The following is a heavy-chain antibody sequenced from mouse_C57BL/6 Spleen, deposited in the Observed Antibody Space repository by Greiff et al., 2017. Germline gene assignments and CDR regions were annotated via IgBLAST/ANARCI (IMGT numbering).Heavy chain of an antibody. D-gene: IGHD5-5*01. CDR3: AKSDLPLDY. CDR2: INPNNGGT. Sequence: EVQLQQSGPELVKPGASVKISCKASGYTFTDYYMNWVKQSHGKSLEWIGDINPNNGGTSYNQKFKGKATLTVDKSSSTAYMELRSLTSEDSAVYYCAKSDLPLDYWGQGTTLTVSS. CDR1: GYTFTDYY. V-gene: IGHV1-26*01. J-gene: IGHJ2*01.